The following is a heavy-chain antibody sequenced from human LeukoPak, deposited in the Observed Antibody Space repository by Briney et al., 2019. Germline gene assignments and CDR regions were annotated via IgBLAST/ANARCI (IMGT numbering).Heavy chain of an antibody. J-gene: IGHJ6*02. CDR3: ARDHYGDYVGGMDV. CDR2: IYSGGST. V-gene: IGHV3-66*01. Sequence: GGSLRLSCAASGFTVSSNYMSWVRQAPGKGLEWVSVIYSGGSTYYADSVKGGFTISRDNSKNTLYLQMNSLRAEDTAVYYCARDHYGDYVGGMDVWGQGTTVTVSS. D-gene: IGHD4-17*01. CDR1: GFTVSSNY.